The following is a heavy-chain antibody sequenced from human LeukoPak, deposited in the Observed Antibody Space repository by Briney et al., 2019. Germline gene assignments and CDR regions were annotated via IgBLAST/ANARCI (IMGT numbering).Heavy chain of an antibody. D-gene: IGHD1-14*01. CDR2: IYPGDSDT. J-gene: IGHJ3*02. Sequence: GESLKISCKGSGYSFTSYRIGWVRQMPGKGLKWMGIIYPGDSDTRYSPSFQGQVTISDDKSISTAYLQWSSLKASDTAMYYCARHHASITGDDAFDIWGQGTMVTVSS. CDR3: ARHHASITGDDAFDI. V-gene: IGHV5-51*01. CDR1: GYSFTSYR.